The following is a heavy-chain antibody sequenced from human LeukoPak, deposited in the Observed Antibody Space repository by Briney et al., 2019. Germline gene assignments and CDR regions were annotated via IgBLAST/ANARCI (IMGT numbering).Heavy chain of an antibody. CDR1: GFTFSIYA. CDR2: ISGSGAST. J-gene: IGHJ4*02. Sequence: GGSLRLSCTASGFTFSIYAMSWVRQAPGKGLEWVSTISGSGASTYYADSVKGRFTISRDNAKNSLYLQMNSLRAEDTAVYYCARDDYGDYFDYWGQGTLVTVSS. D-gene: IGHD4-17*01. CDR3: ARDDYGDYFDY. V-gene: IGHV3-23*01.